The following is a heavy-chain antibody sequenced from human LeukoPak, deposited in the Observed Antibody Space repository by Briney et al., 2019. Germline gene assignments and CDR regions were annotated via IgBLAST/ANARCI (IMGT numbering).Heavy chain of an antibody. V-gene: IGHV3-74*01. Sequence: GGSLRLSCAASGFTFSSYWMHWVRQAPGKGLVWVSRINSDGSSTSYADSVKGRFTISKDNAKNTLYLQMNSLRAGDTAVYYCARGPGSGYCSGGSCYDYWGQGTLVTVSS. J-gene: IGHJ4*02. CDR2: INSDGSST. CDR1: GFTFSSYW. D-gene: IGHD2-15*01. CDR3: ARGPGSGYCSGGSCYDY.